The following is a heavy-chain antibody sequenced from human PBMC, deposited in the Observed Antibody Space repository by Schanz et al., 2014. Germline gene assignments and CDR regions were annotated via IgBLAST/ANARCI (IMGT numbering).Heavy chain of an antibody. CDR1: GFTFSDYY. V-gene: IGHV3-11*01. D-gene: IGHD6-19*01. CDR2: IEFSGGTT. J-gene: IGHJ4*02. CDR3: ARDLISSGWYG. Sequence: QVYLVESGGDLVKPGGSLRLSCAASGFTFSDYYMAWIRQAPGKGLEWVSGIEFSGGTTYYADSVKGRFTISRDNSKNILTMQMSSLRAEDTAVYYCARDLISSGWYGWGQGTLVTVSS.